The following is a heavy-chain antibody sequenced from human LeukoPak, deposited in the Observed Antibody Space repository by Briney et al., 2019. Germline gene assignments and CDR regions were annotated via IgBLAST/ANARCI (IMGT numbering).Heavy chain of an antibody. CDR2: IYYSGST. CDR1: GGSITSSHYY. D-gene: IGHD3-22*01. CDR3: AKHRPINMIIDPRGYSDP. V-gene: IGHV4-39*01. Sequence: PSETLSLTCTVSGGSITSSHYYWGWIRQPPGKGLEWIGIIYYSGSTYYNPSLKSRVTISVDTSKNQFSLKLSSVTAADTAVYYCAKHRPINMIIDPRGYSDPWGQGTLVTVSS. J-gene: IGHJ5*02.